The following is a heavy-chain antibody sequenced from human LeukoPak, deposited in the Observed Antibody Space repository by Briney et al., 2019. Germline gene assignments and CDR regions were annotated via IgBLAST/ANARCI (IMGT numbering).Heavy chain of an antibody. J-gene: IGHJ4*02. V-gene: IGHV1-69*05. CDR3: AREGTLIQLWENPYYFDY. Sequence: SVKVSCKASGGTFSSYAISWVRQAPGQGLEWMGRIIPIFGTANYAQKFQGRVTITTDESTSTAYMELSSLRSEDTAVYYCAREGTLIQLWENPYYFDYWGQGTLVTVSS. CDR1: GGTFSSYA. D-gene: IGHD5-18*01. CDR2: IIPIFGTA.